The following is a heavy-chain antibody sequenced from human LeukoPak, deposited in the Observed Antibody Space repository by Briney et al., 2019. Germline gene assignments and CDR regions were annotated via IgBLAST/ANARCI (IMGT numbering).Heavy chain of an antibody. CDR1: GYNFTNYW. V-gene: IGHV5-51*01. CDR2: IYPGDSDT. J-gene: IGHJ5*02. Sequence: GESLKISCKGSGYNFTNYWIGWVRQMPGKGLEWMGIIYPGDSDTTYSPSFQGQVTISADKSISTAYLQWSSLKASDTAMYYCARPSEEYIWGSSLDAWGQGTLVIVSS. D-gene: IGHD3-16*01. CDR3: ARPSEEYIWGSSLDA.